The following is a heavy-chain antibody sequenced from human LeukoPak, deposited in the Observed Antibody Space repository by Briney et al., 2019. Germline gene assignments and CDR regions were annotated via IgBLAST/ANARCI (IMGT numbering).Heavy chain of an antibody. CDR3: ARDRWTDY. J-gene: IGHJ4*02. Sequence: GGSLRLSCAASGFTFSDSWMTWVRQAPGKGLEWVANIDQDGSEEYYVDSVKGRFTISRDNAKNSVYLQMNSLRAEDTAVYYCARDRWTDYWGQGTLVTASS. CDR2: IDQDGSEE. D-gene: IGHD1-1*01. V-gene: IGHV3-7*01. CDR1: GFTFSDSW.